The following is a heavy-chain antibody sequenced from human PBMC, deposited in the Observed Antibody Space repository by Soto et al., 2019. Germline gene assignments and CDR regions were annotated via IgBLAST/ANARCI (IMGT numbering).Heavy chain of an antibody. CDR1: GFTFTSDA. CDR3: AKSTRSGYELGWDY. Sequence: GGSLRLSCAATGFTFTSDAVNWFRQTPGKGLEWVSGISGSGDITYYADSVKGRFTISRDNSKNTLFLQLNSLRAEDTAIYFCAKSTRSGYELGWDYWGQGTQVTVS. D-gene: IGHD5-12*01. V-gene: IGHV3-23*01. CDR2: ISGSGDIT. J-gene: IGHJ4*02.